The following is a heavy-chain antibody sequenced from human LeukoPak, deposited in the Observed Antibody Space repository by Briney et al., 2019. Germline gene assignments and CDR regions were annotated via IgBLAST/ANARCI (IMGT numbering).Heavy chain of an antibody. CDR3: ARVLRYFDWFGAFDI. J-gene: IGHJ3*02. Sequence: SETLSLTCTVSGGSISSYYWSWIRQPPGKGLEWIGYIYYSGSTNYNPSLKSRVTISVDTSKNQFSLKLSSVTAADTAVYYCARVLRYFDWFGAFDIWGQGTMVTVSS. CDR2: IYYSGST. CDR1: GGSISSYY. V-gene: IGHV4-59*01. D-gene: IGHD3-9*01.